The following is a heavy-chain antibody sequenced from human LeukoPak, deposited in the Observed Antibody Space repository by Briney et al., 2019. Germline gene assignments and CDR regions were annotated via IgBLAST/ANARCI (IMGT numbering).Heavy chain of an antibody. D-gene: IGHD1-1*01. CDR3: AKLNDNYYYYGMDV. V-gene: IGHV3-33*06. CDR1: GFTFSSYG. Sequence: PGGSLRLSCAAAGFTFSSYGMHWVRQAPGKGLEWVALIWYDGSNKYYADSVKGRLTISRDNSKNTLYLQMNSLRAEDTAVYYCAKLNDNYYYYGMDVWGQGTTVTVSS. CDR2: IWYDGSNK. J-gene: IGHJ6*02.